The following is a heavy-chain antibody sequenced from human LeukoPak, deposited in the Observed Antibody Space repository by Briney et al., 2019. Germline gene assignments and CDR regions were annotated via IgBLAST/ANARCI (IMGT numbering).Heavy chain of an antibody. CDR3: VKEFTRHPENWFDP. CDR1: GFTFSTYA. D-gene: IGHD2-2*01. CDR2: IDGSGRRT. J-gene: IGHJ5*02. V-gene: IGHV3-23*01. Sequence: GGSLRLSYAASGFTFSTYAMSWVRQTPGKGLEWVSAIDGSGRRTYYADSVKGRFTISRDNSKNTLYLQMNTLRVEDTAVYHCVKEFTRHPENWFDPWGQGTLVTVSS.